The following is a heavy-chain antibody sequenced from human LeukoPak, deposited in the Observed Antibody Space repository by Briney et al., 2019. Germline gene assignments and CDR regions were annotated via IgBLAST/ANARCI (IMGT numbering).Heavy chain of an antibody. Sequence: GASVKVSCKAFGYTFTGYYLHWVRQAPGQGFEWMGWIDPKSGGTKYAQTFKGRVTMTRDTSINTVYMDLSSLRSDDTAVYYCARGSPPRRNYDSRGYYSYYFDYWGQGTLVTVSS. D-gene: IGHD3-22*01. CDR3: ARGSPPRRNYDSRGYYSYYFDY. CDR1: GYTFTGYY. J-gene: IGHJ4*02. CDR2: IDPKSGGT. V-gene: IGHV1-2*02.